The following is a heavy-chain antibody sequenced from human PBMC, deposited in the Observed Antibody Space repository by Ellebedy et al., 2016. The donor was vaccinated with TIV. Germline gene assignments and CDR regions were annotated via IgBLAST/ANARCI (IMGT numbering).Heavy chain of an antibody. D-gene: IGHD6-13*01. CDR3: ARDLRSSWYDWYFDL. CDR2: IYYSGST. CDR1: GGSISSGDYY. Sequence: SETLSLTCTVSGGSISSGDYYWSWIRQPPGKGLEWIGYIYYSGSTYYNPSLKSRVTISVDTSKNQFSLKLNSVTAADTAVYYCARDLRSSWYDWYFDLWGRGTLVTVSS. V-gene: IGHV4-30-4*01. J-gene: IGHJ2*01.